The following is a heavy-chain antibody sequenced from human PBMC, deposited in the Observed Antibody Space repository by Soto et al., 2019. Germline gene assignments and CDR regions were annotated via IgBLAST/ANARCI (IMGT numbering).Heavy chain of an antibody. J-gene: IGHJ4*02. CDR2: ISSSGSSI. V-gene: IGHV3-11*01. D-gene: IGHD3-10*01. Sequence: GGSLRLSCAASGFSFSDHYMNWIRQAPGKGLEWVSYISSSGSSIYQADSVKGRFTISRDTAKKSLYLQMNSLRAEDTAVYYCVSSYDGSAGTLDYWGQGTLVTVSS. CDR3: VSSYDGSAGTLDY. CDR1: GFSFSDHY.